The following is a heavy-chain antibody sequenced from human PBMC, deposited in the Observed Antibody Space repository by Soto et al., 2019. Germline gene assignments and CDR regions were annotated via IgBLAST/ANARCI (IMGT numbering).Heavy chain of an antibody. V-gene: IGHV3-33*01. D-gene: IGHD6-19*01. CDR3: ARDRDIAVAGTSAFDI. Sequence: GGSLRLSCAASGFTFSSYGMHWVRQAPGKGLEWVAVIWYDGSNKYYADSVKGRFTISRDNSKNTLYLQMNSLRAEDTAVYSCARDRDIAVAGTSAFDIWGQGTMVTVSS. J-gene: IGHJ3*02. CDR1: GFTFSSYG. CDR2: IWYDGSNK.